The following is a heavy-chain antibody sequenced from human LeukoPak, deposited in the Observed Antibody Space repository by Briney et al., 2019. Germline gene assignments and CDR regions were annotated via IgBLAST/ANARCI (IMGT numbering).Heavy chain of an antibody. Sequence: ASVKVSCKASGYTFTGYHMHWVRQAPGQGLEWMGRINPNSGDTNYAQKFQGRVTMTRDTSISTAYMELSRLRSDDTAVYYCAATDDSSAKTLKLDYWGQGTLVTVSS. CDR3: AATDDSSAKTLKLDY. CDR2: INPNSGDT. J-gene: IGHJ4*02. V-gene: IGHV1-2*06. D-gene: IGHD3-22*01. CDR1: GYTFTGYH.